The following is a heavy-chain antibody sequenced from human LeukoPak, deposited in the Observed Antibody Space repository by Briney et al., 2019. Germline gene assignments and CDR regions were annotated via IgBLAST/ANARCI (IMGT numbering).Heavy chain of an antibody. CDR2: ISYDGSNK. D-gene: IGHD5-12*01. CDR1: GFTFSSYG. J-gene: IGHJ4*02. V-gene: IGHV3-30*18. CDR3: AKAEVATTETPFDY. Sequence: GGSLRLSCAASGFTFSSYGMHWVRQAPGKGLEWVAVISYDGSNKYYADSVKGRFTISRDNSKNTLYLQMNSLRAEDTAVYYCAKAEVATTETPFDYWGQGTLVTVSS.